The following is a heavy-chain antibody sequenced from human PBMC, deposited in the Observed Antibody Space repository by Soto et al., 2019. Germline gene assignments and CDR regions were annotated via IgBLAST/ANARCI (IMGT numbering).Heavy chain of an antibody. Sequence: GGSLRLSCIASGFIFDDYAIHWVRQVPGKGLEWVSGIDWNRATTGYADSVKGRFTLSRDNARNSVLLQMNSLRSEDTARYYCVKDVGSRHYDFTNFDSWGQGALVTVYS. J-gene: IGHJ4*02. CDR2: IDWNRATT. V-gene: IGHV3-9*01. CDR1: GFIFDDYA. CDR3: VKDVGSRHYDFTNFDS. D-gene: IGHD3-3*01.